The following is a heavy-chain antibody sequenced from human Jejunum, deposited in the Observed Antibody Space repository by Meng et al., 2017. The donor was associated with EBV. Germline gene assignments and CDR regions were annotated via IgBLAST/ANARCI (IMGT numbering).Heavy chain of an antibody. CDR2: IYHSGSA. D-gene: IGHD6-19*01. CDR3: ARGNSGFDH. V-gene: IGHV4-30-2*06. Sequence: QLHLQESGSGLVTSSQTVSLTCAVSGGSISTGGYSWHWIRQSPGKGLEWIGYIYHSGSAYYNPSLKSRLTLSVDRSRDQFSLKLISVTAADTVVYYCARGNSGFDHWGQGTLVTVSA. CDR1: GGSISTGGYS. J-gene: IGHJ5*02.